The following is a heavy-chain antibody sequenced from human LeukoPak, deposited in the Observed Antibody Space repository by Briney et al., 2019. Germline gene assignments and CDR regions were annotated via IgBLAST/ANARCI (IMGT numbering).Heavy chain of an antibody. CDR2: INWSGTST. Sequence: GGSLRLSCAASGFSFDDYGMSWVRQAPGKGLEWVSGINWSGTSTGYADSVKGRFTISRDNAKNSLYLQMNSLRVEDTALYHCARSYASGSYPFDYWGQGTLVTVSS. CDR1: GFSFDDYG. D-gene: IGHD3-10*01. CDR3: ARSYASGSYPFDY. J-gene: IGHJ4*02. V-gene: IGHV3-20*01.